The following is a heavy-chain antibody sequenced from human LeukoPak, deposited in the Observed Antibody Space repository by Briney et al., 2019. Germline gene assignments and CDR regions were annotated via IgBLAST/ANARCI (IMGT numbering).Heavy chain of an antibody. Sequence: SQTLSLTCTVSGGSISIGGYYWSWIRQHPGKGLEWIGYIYYSGSTYYNPSLKSRVTISVDTSKNQFSLKLSSVTAADTAVYYCARDSDHSYYYYYGMDVWGQGTTVTVSS. V-gene: IGHV4-31*03. CDR3: ARDSDHSYYYYYGMDV. CDR2: IYYSGST. CDR1: GGSISIGGYY. J-gene: IGHJ6*02.